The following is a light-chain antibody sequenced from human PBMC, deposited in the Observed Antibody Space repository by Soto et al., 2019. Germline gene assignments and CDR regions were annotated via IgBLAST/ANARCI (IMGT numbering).Light chain of an antibody. CDR3: QQRSNWPLLT. Sequence: EIVLTQSPATLSLSPGERATLSCRASQSVSNYLAWYQQKPGQAPRLLIYDASNRATGIPARFSGSGSGTHCTLTISSLEPEDFAVYYCQQRSNWPLLTFGGGTKVEIK. J-gene: IGKJ4*01. CDR1: QSVSNY. CDR2: DAS. V-gene: IGKV3-11*01.